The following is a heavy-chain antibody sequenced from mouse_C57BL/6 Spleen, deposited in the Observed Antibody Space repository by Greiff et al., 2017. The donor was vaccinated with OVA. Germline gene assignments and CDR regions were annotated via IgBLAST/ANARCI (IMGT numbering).Heavy chain of an antibody. Sequence: QVQLQQSGPELVKPGASVKISCKASGYAFSSSWMNWVKQRPGKGLEWIGRIYPGDGDTNYNGQLKGKATLTADKSSSTAYMQLSSLTSEDSAVYFCAREVLRDFDYWGQGTTLTVSS. CDR2: IYPGDGDT. V-gene: IGHV1-82*01. CDR3: AREVLRDFDY. CDR1: GYAFSSSW. D-gene: IGHD1-1*01. J-gene: IGHJ2*01.